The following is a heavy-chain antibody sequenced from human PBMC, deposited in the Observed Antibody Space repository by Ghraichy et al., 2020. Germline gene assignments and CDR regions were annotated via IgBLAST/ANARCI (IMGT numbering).Heavy chain of an antibody. CDR2: FYHSGST. Sequence: SETLSLTCAVSGGSISSGGYSWSWMRQPPGQGLEWIGYFYHSGSTYYNPSLKSRVTISVDRSKNQFSLKLSSVTAADTAGYCCARQKSASSSWASDIVGQGTMVTVSS. CDR3: ARQKSASSSWASDI. V-gene: IGHV4-30-2*01. CDR1: GGSISSGGYS. J-gene: IGHJ3*02. D-gene: IGHD6-13*01.